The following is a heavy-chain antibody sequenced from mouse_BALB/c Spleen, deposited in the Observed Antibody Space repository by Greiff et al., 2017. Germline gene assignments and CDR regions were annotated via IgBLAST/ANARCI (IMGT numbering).Heavy chain of an antibody. Sequence: VQRVESGPGLVQPSQSLSITCTVSGFSLTSYGVHWVRQSPGKGLEWLGVIWSGGSTDYNAAFISRLSISKDNSKSQVFFKMNSLQANDTAIYYCARTNVYGNYWFAYWGQGTLVTVSA. V-gene: IGHV2-2*02. CDR2: IWSGGST. D-gene: IGHD2-1*01. CDR1: GFSLTSYG. CDR3: ARTNVYGNYWFAY. J-gene: IGHJ3*01.